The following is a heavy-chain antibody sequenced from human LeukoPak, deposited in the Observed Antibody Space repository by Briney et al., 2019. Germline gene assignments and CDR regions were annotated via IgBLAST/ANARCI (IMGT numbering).Heavy chain of an antibody. V-gene: IGHV3-7*01. CDR1: GFTFSSYW. CDR2: IKQDGSEK. J-gene: IGHJ4*02. Sequence: GGSLRLSCAASGFTFSSYWMSWVRQAPGKGLEWVANIKQDGSEKYYVDSVKGRFTISRDNAKNSLYLQMNSLRAEDTAVYYCARMEVPYYDFWSGYYRGALPDYWGQGTLVTVSS. D-gene: IGHD3-3*01. CDR3: ARMEVPYYDFWSGYYRGALPDY.